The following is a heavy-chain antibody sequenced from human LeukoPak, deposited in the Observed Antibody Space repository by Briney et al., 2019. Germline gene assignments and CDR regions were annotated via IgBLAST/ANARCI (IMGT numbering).Heavy chain of an antibody. CDR1: GFTFSTTG. CDR3: ATEGEEWTNFDY. Sequence: QPGRSLRLSCAASGFTFSTTGLHWVRQAPGKGLEWVAMISPDGSTTFYTDSMKGRLTISRDNSNNTLHLQMNSLRLEDTALYYCATEGEEWTNFDYWGQGTLVTVSS. CDR2: ISPDGSTT. D-gene: IGHD3-3*01. V-gene: IGHV3-30*04. J-gene: IGHJ4*02.